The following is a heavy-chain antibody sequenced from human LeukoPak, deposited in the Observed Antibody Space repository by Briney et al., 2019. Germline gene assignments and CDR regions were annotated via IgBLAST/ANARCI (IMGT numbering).Heavy chain of an antibody. CDR3: ARQSYTAYYYYGMDV. D-gene: IGHD3-10*01. Sequence: PSETLSLTCTVSGGSISSYYWCWIRQPPAEGLERSGNIYYSGSTNYNPSLKSRVTISVDTSKNQFSLRLSSVTAADTAVFYWARQSYTAYYYYGMDVWGQGTTVTVSS. CDR1: GGSISSYY. CDR2: IYYSGST. V-gene: IGHV4-59*08. J-gene: IGHJ6*02.